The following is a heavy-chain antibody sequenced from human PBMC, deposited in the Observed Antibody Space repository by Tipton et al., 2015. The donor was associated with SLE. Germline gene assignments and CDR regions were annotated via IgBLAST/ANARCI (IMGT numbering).Heavy chain of an antibody. J-gene: IGHJ4*02. CDR2: IYPTGNT. CDR3: ARDKSSHSKYILDY. V-gene: IGHV4-4*07. Sequence: TLSLTCSVSGYSITNTYYWSWIRQPAGKGLEWIGRIYPTGNTNYNPSLNSRVTMSVDTSKNQFSLNLTSVTAADTAVYYCARDKSSHSKYILDYWGQGTLVTVSS. D-gene: IGHD3-3*02. CDR1: GYSITNTYY.